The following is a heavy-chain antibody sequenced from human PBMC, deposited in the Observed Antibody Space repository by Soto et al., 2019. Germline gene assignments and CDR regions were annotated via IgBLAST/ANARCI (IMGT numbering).Heavy chain of an antibody. CDR2: ISGSGGST. V-gene: IGHV3-23*01. Sequence: PGGSLRLSCAASGFTFSGYAMSWVRQAPGKGLEWVSAISGSGGSTYYADSVKGRFTISRDNSKNTLYLQMNSLRAEDTAVYYCAKDFASAAVTTSFDYWGQGTLVTVSS. J-gene: IGHJ4*02. CDR3: AKDFASAAVTTSFDY. CDR1: GFTFSGYA. D-gene: IGHD4-4*01.